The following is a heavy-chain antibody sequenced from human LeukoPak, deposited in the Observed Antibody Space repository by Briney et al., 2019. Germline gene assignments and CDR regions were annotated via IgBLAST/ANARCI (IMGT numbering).Heavy chain of an antibody. CDR3: ARGIRGPLAAAGTSMSYYYYYMDV. D-gene: IGHD6-13*01. CDR2: MYHSGSTYYHSGST. V-gene: IGHV4-39*07. CDR1: AYSISSDYY. Sequence: PSETLSLTCTVSAYSISSDYYWGWIRQPPGKGLEWIGSMYHSGSTYYHSGSTYYNPSLKSRVTISEDTSKNQFSLKLSSVTAADTAVYYCARGIRGPLAAAGTSMSYYYYYMDVWGKGTTVTVSS. J-gene: IGHJ6*03.